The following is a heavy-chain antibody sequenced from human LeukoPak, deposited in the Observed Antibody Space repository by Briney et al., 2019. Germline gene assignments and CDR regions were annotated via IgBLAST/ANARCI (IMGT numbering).Heavy chain of an antibody. D-gene: IGHD3-3*01. CDR3: ASTSPNYDFWSGYYTGMGY. CDR2: ISSSSYI. V-gene: IGHV3-21*01. Sequence: PVGSLRLSCAVSGFTLSSYSMNWVRQAPAKELEWVSSISSSSYIYYADSVKGRFTISRDNAKISLYLQMNSLRAEDTAVYYCASTSPNYDFWSGYYTGMGYWGQGTLVTVSS. CDR1: GFTLSSYS. J-gene: IGHJ4*02.